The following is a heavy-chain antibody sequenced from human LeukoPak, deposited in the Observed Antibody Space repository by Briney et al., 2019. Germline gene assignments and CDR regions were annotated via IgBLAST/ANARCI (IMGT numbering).Heavy chain of an antibody. CDR3: ARDWGAVPAASWFDP. Sequence: ASVKVSRKASGYTFTSYAMHWVRQAPGQRLEWMGWINAGNGNTKYSQKFQGRVTITRDTSASTAYMELSSLRSEDTAVYYCARDWGAVPAASWFDPWGQGTLVTVSS. D-gene: IGHD2-2*01. CDR2: INAGNGNT. J-gene: IGHJ5*02. CDR1: GYTFTSYA. V-gene: IGHV1-3*01.